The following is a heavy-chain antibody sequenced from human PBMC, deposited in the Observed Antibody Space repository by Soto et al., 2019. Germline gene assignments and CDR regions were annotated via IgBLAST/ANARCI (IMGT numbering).Heavy chain of an antibody. D-gene: IGHD3-3*01. Sequence: QAQLEQSGAEVKEPGASVKVSCKASENTFTNYDIIWVRQAPGQGLEWMGWLNPNNGNTGYAPKFRGRVTMTRDPSKRTAFMEMSSLRAEDTGVYYCSRSEVGDYMDVWGKGTTVTVSS. V-gene: IGHV1-8*01. CDR3: SRSEVGDYMDV. J-gene: IGHJ6*03. CDR2: LNPNNGNT. CDR1: ENTFTNYD.